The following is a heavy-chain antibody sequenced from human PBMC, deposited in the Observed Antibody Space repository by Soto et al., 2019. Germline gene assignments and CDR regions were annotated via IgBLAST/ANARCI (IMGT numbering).Heavy chain of an antibody. CDR2: INHSGST. D-gene: IGHD3-16*02. V-gene: IGHV4-34*01. Sequence: QVQLQQWGAGLLKPSETLSLTCAVYGGSFSGYYWSWIRQPPGKGLEWIGEINHSGSTNYIPSLKSRVTISVDTSKNQFSLKLSSVTAADTAVYYCARALPLRDYVWGSYRYTRWFDPWGQGTLVTVSS. J-gene: IGHJ5*02. CDR1: GGSFSGYY. CDR3: ARALPLRDYVWGSYRYTRWFDP.